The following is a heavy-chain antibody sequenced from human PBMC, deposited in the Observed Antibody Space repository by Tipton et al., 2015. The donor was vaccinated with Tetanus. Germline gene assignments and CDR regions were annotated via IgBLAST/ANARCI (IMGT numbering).Heavy chain of an antibody. V-gene: IGHV4-59*01. CDR3: ARGGSYSYGPRGFDL. Sequence: TLSLTCTVSGGSMSTYYWSWIRQPPGKGLEWIGYVYYTGSTDYNPSLKSRVTISVDTSKSQFSLRLTSVTAADTAVYYCARGGSYSYGPRGFDLWGRGTLVTVSS. D-gene: IGHD5-18*01. CDR1: GGSMSTYY. CDR2: VYYTGST. J-gene: IGHJ2*01.